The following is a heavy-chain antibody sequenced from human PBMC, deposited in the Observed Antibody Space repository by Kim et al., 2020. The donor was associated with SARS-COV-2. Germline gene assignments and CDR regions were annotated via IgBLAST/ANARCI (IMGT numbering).Heavy chain of an antibody. D-gene: IGHD3-10*01. J-gene: IGHJ4*02. V-gene: IGHV1-18*01. CDR3: ARDSGSGSYGFDY. Sequence: AQNLQGRVTMTTDTSTSTAYMELRSLRSDDTAVYYCARDSGSGSYGFDYWGQGTLVTVSS.